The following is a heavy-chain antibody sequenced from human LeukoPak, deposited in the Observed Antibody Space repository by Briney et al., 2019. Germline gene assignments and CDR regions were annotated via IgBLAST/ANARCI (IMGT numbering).Heavy chain of an antibody. Sequence: SETLSLTCTVSGGTISTYYWSWIRQPPGKGLDWIGSFYYTGSTNYNPSLRSRVTISLDTSKNQISLRLSSVTAADTAVYYCARGGNALDYWGQGTLVTVSS. CDR3: ARGGNALDY. CDR2: FYYTGST. D-gene: IGHD4-23*01. CDR1: GGTISTYY. J-gene: IGHJ4*02. V-gene: IGHV4-59*01.